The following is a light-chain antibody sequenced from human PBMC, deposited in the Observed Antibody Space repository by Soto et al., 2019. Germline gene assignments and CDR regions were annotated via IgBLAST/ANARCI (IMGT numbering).Light chain of an antibody. J-gene: IGKJ1*01. CDR2: KAS. Sequence: DIQMTQSPSTLSASVGDRVTITCRASQNIRAWLAWYQQKPGKAPKLLIYKASNLYSGVPSRFSGSASGTEFTLTIRSLQPDDFAIYYCHQYNSYPWTFGQGTKVDIK. CDR3: HQYNSYPWT. CDR1: QNIRAW. V-gene: IGKV1-5*03.